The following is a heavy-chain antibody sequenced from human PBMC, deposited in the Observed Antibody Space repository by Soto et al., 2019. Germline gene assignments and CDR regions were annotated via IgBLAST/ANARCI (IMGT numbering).Heavy chain of an antibody. Sequence: PSETLSVTCAVSGGSCTSNNWWTWVRQPPGQGLEWIGEIYRTGSTNYNPSLKSRVTISLDKSENQFSLKVTSLTAADTAVYYCASRDPGTSVDYWGQGTLVTVS. D-gene: IGHD1-7*01. CDR1: GGSCTSNNW. CDR3: ASRDPGTSVDY. J-gene: IGHJ4*02. V-gene: IGHV4-4*02. CDR2: IYRTGST.